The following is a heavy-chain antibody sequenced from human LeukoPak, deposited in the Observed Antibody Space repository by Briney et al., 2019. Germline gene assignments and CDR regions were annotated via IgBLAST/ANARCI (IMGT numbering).Heavy chain of an antibody. CDR1: GGSFSGYY. D-gene: IGHD6-19*01. CDR2: INHSGST. J-gene: IGHJ4*02. Sequence: SETLSLTCAVYGGSFSGYYWSWIRQPPGKGLEWIGEINHSGSTNYNPSLKSRGTISVDTSKNQSSLKLSSVTAADTAVYYCAREKQWLVRFFDYWGQGTLVTVSS. V-gene: IGHV4-34*01. CDR3: AREKQWLVRFFDY.